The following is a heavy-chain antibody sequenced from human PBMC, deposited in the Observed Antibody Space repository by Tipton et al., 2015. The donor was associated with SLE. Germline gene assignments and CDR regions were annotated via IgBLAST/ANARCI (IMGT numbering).Heavy chain of an antibody. D-gene: IGHD6-13*01. CDR1: GGSFSGYS. V-gene: IGHV4-34*01. Sequence: TLSLTCAVFGGSFSGYSWSWIRQPPGKGLEWVGESNPSGYTNYNPSLKSRVTISVDTSKNQLSLKLTSVTAADTAVYYCARLVTKRARFDPWGQGTLVTVSS. J-gene: IGHJ5*02. CDR3: ARLVTKRARFDP. CDR2: SNPSGYT.